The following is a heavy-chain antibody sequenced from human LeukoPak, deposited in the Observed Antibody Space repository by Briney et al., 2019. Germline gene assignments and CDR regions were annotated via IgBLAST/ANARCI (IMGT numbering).Heavy chain of an antibody. CDR3: AKDSGYYFSFFDY. CDR2: IHYSGST. V-gene: IGHV4-39*07. CDR1: GGSISSSSYY. J-gene: IGHJ4*02. D-gene: IGHD3-22*01. Sequence: SETLSLTCTVSGGSISSSSYYWGWIRQPPGKGLEWIGSIHYSGSTNYNPSLKSRVTISVDTSKNQFSLKLSSVTAADTAVYYCAKDSGYYFSFFDYWGQGTLVTVSS.